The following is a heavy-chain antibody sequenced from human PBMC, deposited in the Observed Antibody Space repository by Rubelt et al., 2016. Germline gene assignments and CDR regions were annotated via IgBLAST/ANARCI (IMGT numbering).Heavy chain of an antibody. CDR1: GGSISSSNW. CDR3: AGGTRGLRY. V-gene: IGHV4-4*02. D-gene: IGHD3-10*01. J-gene: IGHJ4*02. CDR2: IYYSGST. Sequence: QVQLQESGPGLVKPSGTLSLTCAVSGGSISSSNWWSWVRQPPGKGLEWIGYIYYSGSTNYNPSLKSRVTISVDTSKNQCSLKLSSVTAADTAVYYCAGGTRGLRYWGQGTLVTVSS.